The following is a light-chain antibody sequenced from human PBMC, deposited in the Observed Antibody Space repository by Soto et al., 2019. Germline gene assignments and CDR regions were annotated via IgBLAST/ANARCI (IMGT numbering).Light chain of an antibody. J-gene: IGLJ2*01. CDR1: SNDIGGYNL. CDR3: CSFAGGATFV. Sequence: QSVLTQPASVSGSPGQSITISCTGTSNDIGGYNLVSWYQQHPGKAPKLIIYESSERPSGVSARFSGSRSGNTASLTISALQTEDEADYSCCSFAGGATFVFGGGTKVTVL. CDR2: ESS. V-gene: IGLV2-23*02.